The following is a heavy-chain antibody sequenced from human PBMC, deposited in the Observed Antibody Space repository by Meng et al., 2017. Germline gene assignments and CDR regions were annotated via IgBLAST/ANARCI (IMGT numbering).Heavy chain of an antibody. CDR3: ARAMPMVRGVMGAFDI. J-gene: IGHJ3*02. V-gene: IGHV3-23*01. CDR1: GFTFSSYA. CDR2: ISGSGGST. Sequence: GESLKISCAASGFTFSSYAMSWVHQAPGKGLEWVSAISGSGGSTYYADSVKGRFTISRDNSKNTLYLQMNSLRAEDTAVYYCARAMPMVRGVMGAFDIWGQGTMVTVSS. D-gene: IGHD3-10*01.